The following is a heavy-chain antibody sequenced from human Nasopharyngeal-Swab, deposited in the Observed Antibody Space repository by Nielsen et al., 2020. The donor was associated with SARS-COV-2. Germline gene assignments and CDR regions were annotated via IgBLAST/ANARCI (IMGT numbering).Heavy chain of an antibody. V-gene: IGHV3-30*04. D-gene: IGHD3-3*01. J-gene: IGHJ3*02. CDR2: ISYDGSNK. CDR3: ASSYYDFWSGYYYHGAFDI. Sequence: PGKVAEGVAVISYDGSNKYYADSVKGRFTISRDNSKNTLYLQMNSLRAEDTAVYYCASSYYDFWSGYYYHGAFDIWGQGTMVTVSS.